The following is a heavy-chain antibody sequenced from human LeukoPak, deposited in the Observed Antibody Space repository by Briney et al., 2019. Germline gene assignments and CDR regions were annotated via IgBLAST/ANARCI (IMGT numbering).Heavy chain of an antibody. CDR3: AELGITMIGGV. V-gene: IGHV3-48*03. Sequence: GGSLRLSCAAYGLTFSSYEMNSARQAAGEGLGWVSYISSSGSTIYYADSVKGRFTISRDNAKNSLYLQMNSLRAEDTAVYYCAELGITMIGGVWGKGTTVTISS. CDR2: ISSSGSTI. D-gene: IGHD3-10*02. J-gene: IGHJ6*04. CDR1: GLTFSSYE.